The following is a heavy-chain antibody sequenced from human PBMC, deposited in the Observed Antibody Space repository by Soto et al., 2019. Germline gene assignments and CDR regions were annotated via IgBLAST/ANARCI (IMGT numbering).Heavy chain of an antibody. CDR1: GGYISSGGYY. J-gene: IGHJ4*02. CDR3: ARVGRSIAATGTHFDY. CDR2: IYYSGST. Sequence: QVQLQESGPGLVKPSQTLSLTCTVAGGYISSGGYYWSWIRQHPGKGLEWIGYIYYSGSTYYNPSLKSRVTISVDTSKNQFSLKLSSVTAADTAVYYCARVGRSIAATGTHFDYWGQGTLVTVAS. V-gene: IGHV4-31*03. D-gene: IGHD6-13*01.